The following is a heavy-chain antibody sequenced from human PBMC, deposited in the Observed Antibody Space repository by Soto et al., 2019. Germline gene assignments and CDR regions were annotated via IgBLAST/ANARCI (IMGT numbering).Heavy chain of an antibody. CDR3: ARDGAVVVPPAQGLDH. CDR1: GYTFTSYA. J-gene: IGHJ4*02. V-gene: IGHV1-3*01. D-gene: IGHD2-2*01. Sequence: GASVKVSCKASGYTFTSYAMHWVRQAPGQRLEWMGWINAGNGNTKYSQKFQGRVTITRDTSASTAYMELSSLRSEDTAVYYCARDGAVVVPPAQGLDHWGQGTLVTVSS. CDR2: INAGNGNT.